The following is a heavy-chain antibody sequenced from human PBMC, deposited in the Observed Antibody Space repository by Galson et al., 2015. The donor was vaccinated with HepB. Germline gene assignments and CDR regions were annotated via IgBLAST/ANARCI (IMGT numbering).Heavy chain of an antibody. CDR2: ISGSGGST. D-gene: IGHD3-9*01. CDR1: GFTFSSYA. CDR3: AKGGEGGSTYYDILTGYYPNSL. V-gene: IGHV3-23*01. J-gene: IGHJ4*02. Sequence: SLRLSCAASGFTFSSYAMSWVRQAPGKGLEWVSAISGSGGSTYYADSVKGRFTISRDNSKNTLYLQMNSLRAEDTAVYYCAKGGEGGSTYYDILTGYYPNSLWGQGTLFTVSS.